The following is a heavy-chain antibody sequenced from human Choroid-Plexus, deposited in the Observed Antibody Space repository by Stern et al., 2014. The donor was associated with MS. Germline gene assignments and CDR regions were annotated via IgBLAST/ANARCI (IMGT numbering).Heavy chain of an antibody. V-gene: IGHV3-30*18. Sequence: VQLVESGGGVAQPGRPLILSCAASGFTFSNFGMHWVRQAPGKGLEWVALISYDGSDKYYADSVKGRFTICRDNSKNTLYMHMNSLRAEDTAVYYRAKDRQWSTYFFDYWGQGSLVTVSS. CDR1: GFTFSNFG. CDR2: ISYDGSDK. CDR3: AKDRQWSTYFFDY. J-gene: IGHJ4*02. D-gene: IGHD2-15*01.